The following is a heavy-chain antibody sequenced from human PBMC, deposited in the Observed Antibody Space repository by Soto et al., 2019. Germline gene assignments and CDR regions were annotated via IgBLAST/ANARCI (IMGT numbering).Heavy chain of an antibody. V-gene: IGHV3-72*01. J-gene: IGHJ4*02. CDR1: GFSLSDLF. CDR3: ASIRGVFGY. CDR2: TKDKAYSYTT. D-gene: IGHD3-10*01. Sequence: EVQLVESGGDLVQPGGSLRLSCAASGFSLSDLFIDWARQAPGKGLEWVGRTKDKAYSYTTEYAASMKGRCTISRDESRNSLYLQMSSLKTEDTAVYYCASIRGVFGYWGQGTIVTVSS.